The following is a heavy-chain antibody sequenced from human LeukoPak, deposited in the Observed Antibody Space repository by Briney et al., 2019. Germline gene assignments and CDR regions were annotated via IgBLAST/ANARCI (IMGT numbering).Heavy chain of an antibody. CDR1: GFTFSSYA. Sequence: GGSLRLSCAASGFTFSSYAMGWVRQAPGKGLEWVSGISGRGGSTYYADSVKGRFTISRDNSKNTLYLQMNSLRAEDTAVYYCAKDPGYCTNGVCYAFDYWGQGTLVTVSS. D-gene: IGHD2-8*01. CDR2: ISGRGGST. J-gene: IGHJ4*02. V-gene: IGHV3-23*01. CDR3: AKDPGYCTNGVCYAFDY.